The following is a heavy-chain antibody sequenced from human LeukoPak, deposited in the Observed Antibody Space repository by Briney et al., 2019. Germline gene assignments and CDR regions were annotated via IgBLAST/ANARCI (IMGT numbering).Heavy chain of an antibody. CDR3: GRDLSTSATWELDH. J-gene: IGHJ4*02. CDR1: GYTFAGYL. D-gene: IGHD6-25*01. V-gene: IGHV1-2*02. Sequence: GASVNVSCKASGYTFAGYLIHWVRQAPGQGFEYMGWINPNTGATEYALKFRGRVTMTRDTSTSTASMELGRLRSDDTAVYFCGRDLSTSATWELDHWGQGTLVTVSS. CDR2: INPNTGAT.